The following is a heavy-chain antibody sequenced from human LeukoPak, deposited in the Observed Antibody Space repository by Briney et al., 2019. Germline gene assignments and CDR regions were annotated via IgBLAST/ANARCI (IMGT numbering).Heavy chain of an antibody. D-gene: IGHD6-13*01. J-gene: IGHJ2*01. CDR3: AKNWQQLVLRLGYFDL. Sequence: PGRSLRLSCAASGFTFSNYGMYWVRQAPGKGLEWVAVISYDGNNKYYVDSVKGRFTISRDNSKNTLYLKMNSLRADDTAEYYCAKNWQQLVLRLGYFDLWGRGTLVTVSS. CDR1: GFTFSNYG. CDR2: ISYDGNNK. V-gene: IGHV3-30*18.